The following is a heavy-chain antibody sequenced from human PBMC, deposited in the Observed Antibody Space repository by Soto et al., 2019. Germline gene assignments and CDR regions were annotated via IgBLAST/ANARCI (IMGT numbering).Heavy chain of an antibody. CDR1: GFTFSSYA. CDR2: ISYDGINK. Sequence: QVQLVESGGGVVQPGRSLRLSCAASGFTFSSYAMHWVCQAPGEGLEWVAVISYDGINKYYADSVKGRFTISRDNSKNTLYLQMNSLRAEDTAVFYCARDEVAVHRTGMDVWGQGTTVTVSS. CDR3: ARDEVAVHRTGMDV. J-gene: IGHJ6*02. D-gene: IGHD6-19*01. V-gene: IGHV3-30-3*01.